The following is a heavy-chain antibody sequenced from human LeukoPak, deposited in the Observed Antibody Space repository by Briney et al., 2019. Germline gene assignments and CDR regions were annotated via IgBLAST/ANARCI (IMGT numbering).Heavy chain of an antibody. CDR3: ARDHSSWYEVYS. CDR2: ISYDGNNK. D-gene: IGHD6-13*01. V-gene: IGHV3-30*04. Sequence: GASLRLSCAASGFTVSNYAMRWVRQAPSKWLEWVAVISYDGNNKYYADSVNGRFTISRDNSKNTLYLQMNSLRVEDTAVYYCARDHSSWYEVYSWGQGTMVTVSS. J-gene: IGHJ3*02. CDR1: GFTVSNYA.